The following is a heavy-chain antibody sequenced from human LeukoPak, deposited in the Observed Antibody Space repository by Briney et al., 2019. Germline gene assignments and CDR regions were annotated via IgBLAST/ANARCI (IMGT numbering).Heavy chain of an antibody. CDR2: ISYDGSNK. CDR3: ARGGGYYDSSGTRGFDY. D-gene: IGHD3-22*01. J-gene: IGHJ4*02. CDR1: GFTFSSYA. V-gene: IGHV3-30-3*01. Sequence: SGGSLRLSCAASGFTFSSYAMHWVRQAPGKGLEWVAIISYDGSNKYYADSVKGRFTISRDNSKNTLYLQMNSLRAEDTAVYYCARGGGYYDSSGTRGFDYWGQGTLVTVSS.